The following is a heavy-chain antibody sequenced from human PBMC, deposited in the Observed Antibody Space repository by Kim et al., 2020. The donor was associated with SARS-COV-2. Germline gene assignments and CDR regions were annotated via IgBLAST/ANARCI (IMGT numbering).Heavy chain of an antibody. D-gene: IGHD2-2*01. J-gene: IGHJ4*02. Sequence: GGSLRLSCAVSGIPFSNAWFNWARQSPGKGLEWVGRIKSKTDGGTSDLAAPVKGRFAISRDDSENTLYLLMNNVKTDDSAVYYCTTVSMRWGQGTLVTVS. CDR3: TTVSMR. V-gene: IGHV3-15*01. CDR2: IKSKTDGGTS. CDR1: GIPFSNAW.